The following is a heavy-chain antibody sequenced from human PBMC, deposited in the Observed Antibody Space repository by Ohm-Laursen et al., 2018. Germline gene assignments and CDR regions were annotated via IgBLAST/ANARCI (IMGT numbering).Heavy chain of an antibody. Sequence: ETLSLPCTASGGSISSGAYYWSWIRQPPGKALEWLAHIFSPGEKSYRTSLRSRLTVSKDTSKSQVVLTMTNMDPVDTATYYCARIRWQWLPYFDYWGQGTLVTVSS. J-gene: IGHJ4*02. CDR2: IFSPGEK. D-gene: IGHD6-19*01. CDR1: GGSISSGAYY. V-gene: IGHV2-26*01. CDR3: ARIRWQWLPYFDY.